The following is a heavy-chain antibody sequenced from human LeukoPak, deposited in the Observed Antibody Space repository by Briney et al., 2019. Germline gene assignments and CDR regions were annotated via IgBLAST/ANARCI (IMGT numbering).Heavy chain of an antibody. CDR2: IYTSGST. J-gene: IGHJ3*02. V-gene: IGHV4-61*02. Sequence: SQTLSLTCTVSGGSISSGSYYWSWIRQPAGKGLEWIGRIYTSGSTNYNPSLKSRVTISVDTSKNQFSLKLSSVTAADTAVYYCARHPIKSAFDIWGQGTMVTVSS. CDR3: ARHPIKSAFDI. CDR1: GGSISSGSYY.